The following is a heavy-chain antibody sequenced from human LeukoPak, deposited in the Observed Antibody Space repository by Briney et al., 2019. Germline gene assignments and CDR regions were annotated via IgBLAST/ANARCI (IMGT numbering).Heavy chain of an antibody. CDR2: INPSSGST. CDR3: ARAGYNYDSGAKDWYFDL. V-gene: IGHV1-46*01. Sequence: ASVKVSCKASGGTFSSYAISWVRQAPGQGLEWMAIINPSSGSTTYAQKFQGRVTVTRDTSTSTVYMELSSLRSEDTAVYSCARAGYNYDSGAKDWYFDLWGRGTLVTVSS. J-gene: IGHJ2*01. D-gene: IGHD3-10*01. CDR1: GGTFSSYA.